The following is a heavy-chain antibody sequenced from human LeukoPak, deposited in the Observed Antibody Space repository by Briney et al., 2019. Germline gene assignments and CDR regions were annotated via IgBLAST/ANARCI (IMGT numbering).Heavy chain of an antibody. CDR3: AKLDYYGSGSYPTEGDYFDY. CDR1: GFTFSSYA. CDR2: ISGSGGST. Sequence: GGSLRLSCAASGFTFSSYAMSWVRQAPGKGLEWVSAISGSGGSTYYADSVKGRFTISRDNSKNTLYLQMNSLRAEDTAVYYCAKLDYYGSGSYPTEGDYFDYWGQGTLVTVSS. D-gene: IGHD3-10*01. J-gene: IGHJ4*02. V-gene: IGHV3-23*01.